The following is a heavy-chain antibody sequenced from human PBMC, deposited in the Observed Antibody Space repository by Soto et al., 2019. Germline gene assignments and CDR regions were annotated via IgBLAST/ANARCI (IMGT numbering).Heavy chain of an antibody. CDR1: WSTFRSSY. D-gene: IGHD1-26*01. CDR3: ALSPYSGDYNYYYGMDG. J-gene: IGHJ6*02. CDR2: INPSGGST. V-gene: IGHV1-46*03. Sequence: VKSACKRFWSTFRSSYMRSGQQNTGPGLEWMGIINPSGGSTSYAQKFQGRVTMTRDTSTSTVYMELSSLRSEDTAVYYCALSPYSGDYNYYYGMDGSGQGNTFSV.